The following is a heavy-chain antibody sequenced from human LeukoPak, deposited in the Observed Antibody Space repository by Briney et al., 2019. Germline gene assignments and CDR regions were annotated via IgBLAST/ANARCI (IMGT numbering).Heavy chain of an antibody. Sequence: SETLSLTCAVYGVSFSSYYWSWIRQPAGKGLEWIGRIYTSGSTNYNPSLKSRVTMSVDTSKNQFSLKLSSVTAADTAVYYCARVNGAYGSGPFDYWGQGTLVTVSS. CDR1: GVSFSSYY. CDR2: IYTSGST. V-gene: IGHV4-59*10. D-gene: IGHD3-10*01. J-gene: IGHJ4*02. CDR3: ARVNGAYGSGPFDY.